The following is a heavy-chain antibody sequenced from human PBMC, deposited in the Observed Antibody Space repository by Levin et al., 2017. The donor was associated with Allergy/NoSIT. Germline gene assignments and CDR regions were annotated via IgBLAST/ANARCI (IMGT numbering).Heavy chain of an antibody. CDR2: ISSRAGTI. CDR1: GFTFSDYY. V-gene: IGHV3-11*01. D-gene: IGHD1-7*01. J-gene: IGHJ6*02. CDR3: ARDQKRPSTSLWNYDSPGPGGMDV. Sequence: LSLTCAASGFTFSDYYMSWIRQAPGKGLEWLSYISSRAGTIYYADSVKGRFTISRDNAKNSLYLQMDSLRAEDTAVYYCARDQKRPSTSLWNYDSPGPGGMDVWGQGTTVTVSS.